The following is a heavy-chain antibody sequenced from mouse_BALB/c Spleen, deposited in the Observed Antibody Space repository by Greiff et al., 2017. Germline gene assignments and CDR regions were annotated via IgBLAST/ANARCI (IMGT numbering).Heavy chain of an antibody. CDR2: ISSGSSSI. D-gene: IGHD1-1*01. Sequence: EVHLVESGGGLVQPGGSRKLSCAASGFTFSSFGMHWVRQAPEKGLEWVAYISSGSSSIYYADTVKGRFTISRDNPKNTLFLQMTSLRSEDTAMYYCVRGGYAMDYWGQGTSVTVSS. J-gene: IGHJ4*01. CDR3: VRGGYAMDY. V-gene: IGHV5-17*02. CDR1: GFTFSSFG.